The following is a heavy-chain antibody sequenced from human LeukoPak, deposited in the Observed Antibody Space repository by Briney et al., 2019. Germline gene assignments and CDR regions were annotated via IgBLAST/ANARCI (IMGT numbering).Heavy chain of an antibody. CDR2: VNSDGSDT. J-gene: IGHJ4*02. Sequence: QPGGSLRLSCAASGFTFSSYWMHWVRQAPGKGLVWVSRVNSDGSDTSYADSVKGRFTISRDNAKNTLYLQMNSLRAEDTAVYYCAKGLAPRTRFGELFGYWGQGTLVTVSS. CDR1: GFTFSSYW. CDR3: AKGLAPRTRFGELFGY. D-gene: IGHD3-10*01. V-gene: IGHV3-74*01.